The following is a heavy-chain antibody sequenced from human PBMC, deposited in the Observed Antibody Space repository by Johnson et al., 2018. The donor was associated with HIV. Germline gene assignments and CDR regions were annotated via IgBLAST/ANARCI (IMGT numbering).Heavy chain of an antibody. J-gene: IGHJ3*02. CDR3: AKANYYVYAFDI. V-gene: IGHV3-30*18. Sequence: VQLVESGGGLVEPGGSLRLSCAASGFTFSNAWMSWVRQAPGKGLEWVAVISYDGSNQYYADSVKGRFTISRDNSKNTLYLHMNSLRVEDTAVYYCAKANYYVYAFDIWGQGTTVTVSS. CDR1: GFTFSNAW. CDR2: ISYDGSNQ. D-gene: IGHD3-22*01.